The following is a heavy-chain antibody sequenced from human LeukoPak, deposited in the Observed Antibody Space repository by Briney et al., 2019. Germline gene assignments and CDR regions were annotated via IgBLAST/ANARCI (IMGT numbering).Heavy chain of an antibody. V-gene: IGHV3-30*18. Sequence: GGSLRLSCAASGFTFSSYGMHWVRQAPGKGLEWVAVISYDGSNKYYADSVKGRFTISRDNSKNTLYLQMNSLRAEDTAVYYCAKERAPDGDPTDYYYYYGMDVWGQGTTVTVSS. D-gene: IGHD4-17*01. CDR1: GFTFSSYG. CDR2: ISYDGSNK. CDR3: AKERAPDGDPTDYYYYYGMDV. J-gene: IGHJ6*02.